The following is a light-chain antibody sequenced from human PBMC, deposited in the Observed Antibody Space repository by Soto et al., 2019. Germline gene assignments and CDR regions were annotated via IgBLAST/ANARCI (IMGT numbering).Light chain of an antibody. J-gene: IGKJ4*01. V-gene: IGKV1-9*01. Sequence: DIQLTQSPSFQSASVGDRVTITCRASQAINSHLAWYQQGPGKAPKLLVYAASTLQSGVPSRFSGSAYGTEFTLTISSLQPEDFATYYCQQVSGDPLNFGGGTKVDIK. CDR3: QQVSGDPLN. CDR2: AAS. CDR1: QAINSH.